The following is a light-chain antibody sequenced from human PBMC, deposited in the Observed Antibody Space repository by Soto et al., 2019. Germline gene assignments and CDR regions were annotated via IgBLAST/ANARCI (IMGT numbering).Light chain of an antibody. V-gene: IGKV1-39*01. CDR3: QQSYSTLSIT. CDR2: AAL. J-gene: IGKJ5*01. CDR1: ESIARH. Sequence: DIQMTQSPSSLSASVGDRVTITCRASESIARHLNWYQQKPGKAPKLLIYAALSLQNGVPSRFRGGGSGTDFTLTISNLRPEDFATYSCQQSYSTLSITFGQGTRL.